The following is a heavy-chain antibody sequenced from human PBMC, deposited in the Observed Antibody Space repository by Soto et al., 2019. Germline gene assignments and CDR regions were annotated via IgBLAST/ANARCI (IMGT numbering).Heavy chain of an antibody. V-gene: IGHV3-23*01. CDR3: ANAYCSSTSCRAEYFQH. CDR2: ISGRGDNS. Sequence: EVQLLESGGGLVQPGGSLRLSCAASGFTFSSYAMSWVRQAPGKGLEWVSAISGRGDNSYYADSVKGRFTISRDNPKNTLYLQMNSLSAEDTAVYYCANAYCSSTSCRAEYFQHWGQGTLVTVSS. J-gene: IGHJ1*01. D-gene: IGHD2-2*01. CDR1: GFTFSSYA.